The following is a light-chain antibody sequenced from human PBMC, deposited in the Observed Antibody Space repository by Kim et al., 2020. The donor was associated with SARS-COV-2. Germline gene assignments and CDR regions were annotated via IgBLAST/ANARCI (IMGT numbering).Light chain of an antibody. V-gene: IGKV2-28*01. CDR2: LGS. CDR3: MQVQQIPLT. J-gene: IGKJ4*01. CDR1: QSLLHSNGHNY. Sequence: SSSCRSSQSLLHSNGHNYLDWDLQKPGQSPQLLIYLGSNRASGVPDRFSGSGSGTDFTLKISRVEAEDVGIYYCMQVQQIPLTFGGGTKVDIK.